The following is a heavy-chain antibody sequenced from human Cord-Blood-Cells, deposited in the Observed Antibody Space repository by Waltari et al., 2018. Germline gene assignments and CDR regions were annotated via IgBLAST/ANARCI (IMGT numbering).Heavy chain of an antibody. J-gene: IGHJ4*02. CDR1: GYTFTSYY. D-gene: IGHD6-6*01. CDR3: ARGLPEYSSSYYFDY. CDR2: INPSGGRT. Sequence: QVQLVQSGAEVKKPGASVKVSCKASGYTFTSYYMTWVRPAPGHGLEWRGIINPSGGRTSYAQKFQGRVTMTRDTSTSTVYMERSSLRSEDTAVYYCARGLPEYSSSYYFDYWGQGTLVTVSS. V-gene: IGHV1-46*01.